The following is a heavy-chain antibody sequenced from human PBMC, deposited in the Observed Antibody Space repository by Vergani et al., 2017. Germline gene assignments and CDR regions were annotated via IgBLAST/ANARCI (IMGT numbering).Heavy chain of an antibody. J-gene: IGHJ6*03. Sequence: QVQLVQSGAEVKKPGASVKVSCKASGYTFTSYDINWVRQATGQGLEWMGWINPNSGNTGYAQKFQGRVTMTRNTSISTAYMELSSLRSEDTAVYYCARVTSLRFFYYYYMDVWGKGTTVTVSS. V-gene: IGHV1-8*01. CDR2: INPNSGNT. CDR3: ARVTSLRFFYYYYMDV. D-gene: IGHD3-3*01. CDR1: GYTFTSYD.